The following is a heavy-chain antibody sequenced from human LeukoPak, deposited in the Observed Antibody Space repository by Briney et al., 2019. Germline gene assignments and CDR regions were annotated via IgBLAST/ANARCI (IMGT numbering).Heavy chain of an antibody. CDR1: GFSFSDFY. V-gene: IGHV3-11*04. CDR3: ARVLHKRNYDSSAYYGY. D-gene: IGHD3-22*01. Sequence: GGSLRLSCAASGFSFSDFYMSWIRQAPGKGLEWVSDISSSSTTIYYADSVKGRFTISRDNAKNSLYLQMNSLRAEDTAVYYCARVLHKRNYDSSAYYGYWGQGTLVTVSS. CDR2: ISSSSTTI. J-gene: IGHJ4*02.